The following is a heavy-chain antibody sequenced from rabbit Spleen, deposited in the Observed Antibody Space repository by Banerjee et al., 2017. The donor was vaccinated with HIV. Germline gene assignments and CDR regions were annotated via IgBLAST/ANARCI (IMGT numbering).Heavy chain of an antibody. Sequence: QEQVMESGGGLVQPEGSLTLTCTASGFSFSSSDYMCWVRQAPGKGLEWISCIAGDSSAFTYSATWAKGRFTCSKTSSTTVTLQMTSLTVADTATYFCARDTGTSFSSYGMDLWGPGTLVTVS. V-gene: IGHV1S45*01. CDR3: ARDTGTSFSSYGMDL. CDR2: IAGDSSAFT. J-gene: IGHJ6*01. D-gene: IGHD7-1*01. CDR1: GFSFSSSDY.